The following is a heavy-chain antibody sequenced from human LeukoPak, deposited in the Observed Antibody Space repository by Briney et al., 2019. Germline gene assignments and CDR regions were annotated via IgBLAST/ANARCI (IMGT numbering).Heavy chain of an antibody. Sequence: PSETLSLTCTVSGYSISSGYYWGWIRQPPGKGLEWIGSIYHSGSTYYNPSLKSRVTISVDTSKNQFSLKLSSVTAADTAVYYCARDVGISRSFDYWGQGTLVTVSS. CDR3: ARDVGISRSFDY. V-gene: IGHV4-38-2*02. D-gene: IGHD3-3*02. CDR2: IYHSGST. J-gene: IGHJ4*02. CDR1: GYSISSGYY.